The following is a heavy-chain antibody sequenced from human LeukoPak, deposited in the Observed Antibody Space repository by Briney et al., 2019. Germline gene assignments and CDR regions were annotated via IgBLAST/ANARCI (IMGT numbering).Heavy chain of an antibody. CDR1: GYSISSGYY. CDR3: ARHSDYGGNALPDY. J-gene: IGHJ4*02. V-gene: IGHV4-38-2*01. CDR2: IYHSGST. D-gene: IGHD4-23*01. Sequence: SETLSLTCAVSGYSISSGYYWGWIRQPPGKGLEWIGSIYHSGSTYYNPSPKSRVTISVDTSKNQFSLKLSSVTAADTAVYYCARHSDYGGNALPDYWGQGTLVTVSS.